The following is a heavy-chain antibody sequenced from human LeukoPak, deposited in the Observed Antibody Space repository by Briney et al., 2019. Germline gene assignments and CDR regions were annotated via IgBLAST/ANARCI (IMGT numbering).Heavy chain of an antibody. CDR1: GFTFSSYA. D-gene: IGHD5-12*01. CDR3: ASPIVATGKGVFDY. J-gene: IGHJ4*02. CDR2: ISYDGSNK. V-gene: IGHV3-30*04. Sequence: GGSLRLSCAASGFTFSSYAMHWVRQAPGKGLEWVAVISYDGSNKYYADSVKGRFTNSRDDSKNTLYLQMNSLRAEDTAVYYCASPIVATGKGVFDYWGQGTLVTVSS.